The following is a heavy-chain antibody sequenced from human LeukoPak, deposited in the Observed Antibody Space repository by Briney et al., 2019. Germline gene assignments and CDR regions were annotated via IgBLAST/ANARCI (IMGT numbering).Heavy chain of an antibody. CDR2: VYSSGSP. CDR3: SRGPENPLNWYFDL. J-gene: IGHJ2*01. CDR1: GGSISSGRLY. Sequence: SETLSLTCSVSGGSISSGRLYGNWIRQPAGTGLEWLGRVYSSGSPWYDPSGKSRVPISLDTSKNHFSLKLNSVTADDTAVYYCSRGPENPLNWYFDLWGRGTLVTVSS. V-gene: IGHV4-61*02. D-gene: IGHD1-14*01.